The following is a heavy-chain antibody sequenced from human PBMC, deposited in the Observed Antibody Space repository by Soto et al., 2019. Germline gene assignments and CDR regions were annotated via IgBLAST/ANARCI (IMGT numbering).Heavy chain of an antibody. CDR3: AVVIMALDGMDV. CDR1: GFTFSSYA. J-gene: IGHJ6*02. Sequence: GGSLRLSCAASGFTFSSYAMHWVRQAPGKGLEWVVVISYDGSNKYYADSVKGRFTISRDNSKNTLYLQMNSLRAEDTAVYYCAVVIMALDGMDVWGQGTTVTVSS. D-gene: IGHD3-3*01. V-gene: IGHV3-30-3*01. CDR2: ISYDGSNK.